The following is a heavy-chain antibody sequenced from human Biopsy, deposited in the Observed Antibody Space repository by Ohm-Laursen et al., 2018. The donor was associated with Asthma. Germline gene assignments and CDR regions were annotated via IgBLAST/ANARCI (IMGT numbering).Heavy chain of an antibody. Sequence: GTLSLTCTVSGGSIRSTNYWGWIRQPPGKRLEWVGSIFYTGSTFYKQSLKSRLSLSVDTSRNQFSLRLRSVTAADTAVYYCARFDPGTDASGSYSGGALDPWGQGTLVTVSS. J-gene: IGHJ5*02. V-gene: IGHV4-38-2*02. D-gene: IGHD3-10*01. CDR1: GGSIRSTNY. CDR3: ARFDPGTDASGSYSGGALDP. CDR2: IFYTGST.